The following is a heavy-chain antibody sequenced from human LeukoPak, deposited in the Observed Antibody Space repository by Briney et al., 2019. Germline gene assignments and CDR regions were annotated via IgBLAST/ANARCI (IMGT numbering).Heavy chain of an antibody. J-gene: IGHJ4*02. CDR3: ASPPRGNYGSSGYY. Sequence: PGGSLRLSCAASGFTFSSYAMHWVRQAPGKGLEWVAVISYDGSNKYYADSVKGRFTISRDNSKNTLYLQMNSLRAEDTAVYYCASPPRGNYGSSGYYWGQGTLVTVSS. D-gene: IGHD4-17*01. V-gene: IGHV3-30-3*01. CDR1: GFTFSSYA. CDR2: ISYDGSNK.